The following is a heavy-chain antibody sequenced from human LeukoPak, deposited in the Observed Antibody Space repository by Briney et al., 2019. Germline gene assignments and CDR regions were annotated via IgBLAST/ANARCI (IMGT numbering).Heavy chain of an antibody. J-gene: IGHJ5*02. CDR3: ARRITSNCFDP. Sequence: SETLSLTCTVSGGSISSYYWSWVRQPPEKGLEWIGYMHYSGSSNYNPSLKSRLTMSVDTSKNQFSLKLSSVTAADTAVYYCARRITSNCFDPWGQGTLVTVSS. V-gene: IGHV4-59*01. D-gene: IGHD3-10*01. CDR2: MHYSGSS. CDR1: GGSISSYY.